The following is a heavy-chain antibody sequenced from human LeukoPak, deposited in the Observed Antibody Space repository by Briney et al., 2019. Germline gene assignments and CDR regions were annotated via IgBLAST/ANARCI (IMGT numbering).Heavy chain of an antibody. Sequence: GGSLRLSCAASGFTFSSYAMHWVRQAPGKGLEWVAVISYDGSNKYYADSVKGRFTISRDNSKNTLYLQMNSLRAEDTAVYYCARDEGEYCSSTSCYTDPPTHFDYWGQGTLVTVSS. D-gene: IGHD2-2*02. CDR3: ARDEGEYCSSTSCYTDPPTHFDY. V-gene: IGHV3-30-3*01. J-gene: IGHJ4*02. CDR1: GFTFSSYA. CDR2: ISYDGSNK.